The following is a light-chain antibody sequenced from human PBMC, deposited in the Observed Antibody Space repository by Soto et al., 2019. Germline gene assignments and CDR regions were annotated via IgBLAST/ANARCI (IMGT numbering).Light chain of an antibody. V-gene: IGLV1-44*01. Sequence: QSVLTQSPSTSGTPGQKVTISCSGSSSNIGTNTVNWYQQLPGTAPKLLIYSNNQRPSGVPDRFSGSKSGTSGSLAISGLQSEDEADYYCAAWDDRLSGGVFGTGTKVTVL. CDR3: AAWDDRLSGGV. J-gene: IGLJ1*01. CDR1: SSNIGTNT. CDR2: SNN.